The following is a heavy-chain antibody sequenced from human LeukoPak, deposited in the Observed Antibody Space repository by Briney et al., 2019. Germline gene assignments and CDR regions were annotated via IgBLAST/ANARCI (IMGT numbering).Heavy chain of an antibody. CDR3: ARFYYDTSGHGAFDI. J-gene: IGHJ3*02. D-gene: IGHD3-22*01. CDR2: TYYRSKWYY. Sequence: PSQTLSLTCAISGDSVSSNSAAWNWLRQSPSRGLEWLGRTYYRSKWYYDYAVSVKSRITINPDTSKTQFSLQLNSVTPEDMAVYYCARFYYDTSGHGAFDIWGQGTMVTVSS. V-gene: IGHV6-1*01. CDR1: GDSVSSNSAA.